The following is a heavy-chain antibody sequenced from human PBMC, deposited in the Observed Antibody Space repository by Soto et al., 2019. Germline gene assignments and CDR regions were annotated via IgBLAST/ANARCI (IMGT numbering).Heavy chain of an antibody. Sequence: PSETLSLTCTVSGGSISSYYWSWIRQPPGKGLEWIGYIYYSGSTNYNPSLKSRVTISVDTSKNQFSLKLSSVTAADTAVYYCARDGVNIVATADDAFDIWGKGTMVTVAS. V-gene: IGHV4-59*01. D-gene: IGHD5-12*01. CDR1: GGSISSYY. CDR2: IYYSGST. CDR3: ARDGVNIVATADDAFDI. J-gene: IGHJ3*02.